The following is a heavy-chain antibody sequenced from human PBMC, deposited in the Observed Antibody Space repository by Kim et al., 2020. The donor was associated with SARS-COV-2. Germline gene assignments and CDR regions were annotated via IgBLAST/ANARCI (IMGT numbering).Heavy chain of an antibody. J-gene: IGHJ4*02. CDR3: AHWDSSGYYYGRDY. D-gene: IGHD3-22*01. Sequence: ADSVKGRFTISRDNAKNSLYLQMNSLRAEDTAVYYCAHWDSSGYYYGRDYWGQGTLVTVSS. V-gene: IGHV3-48*03.